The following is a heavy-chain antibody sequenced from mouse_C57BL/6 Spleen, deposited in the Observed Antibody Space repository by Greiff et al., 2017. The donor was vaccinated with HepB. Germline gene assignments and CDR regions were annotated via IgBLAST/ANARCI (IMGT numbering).Heavy chain of an antibody. CDR2: INPSNGGT. J-gene: IGHJ1*03. CDR3: ARSGLLRYFDV. Sequence: VQLQQPGTELVKPGASVKLSCKASGYTFTSYWMHGVKQRPGQGLEWMGNINPSNGGTNYNEKFKSKATLTVDKSSSTAYMQLSSLTSEDSAVYYCARSGLLRYFDVWGTGTTVTVSS. V-gene: IGHV1-53*01. D-gene: IGHD2-3*01. CDR1: GYTFTSYW.